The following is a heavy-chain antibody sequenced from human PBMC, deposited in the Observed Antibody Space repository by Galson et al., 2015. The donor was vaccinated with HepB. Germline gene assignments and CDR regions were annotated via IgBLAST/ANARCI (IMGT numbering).Heavy chain of an antibody. J-gene: IGHJ5*02. V-gene: IGHV5-51*01. CDR2: IYPGDSDT. CDR3: ARRTGPYGSGTPRKGRFDP. D-gene: IGHD3-10*01. CDR1: GYSFTSYW. Sequence: QSGAEVKKPGESLKISCKGSGYSFTSYWIGWVRQMPGKGLEWMGIIYPGDSDTRYSPSFQGQVTISADKSISTAYLQWSSLKASDTAMYYCARRTGPYGSGTPRKGRFDPWGQGTLVTVSS.